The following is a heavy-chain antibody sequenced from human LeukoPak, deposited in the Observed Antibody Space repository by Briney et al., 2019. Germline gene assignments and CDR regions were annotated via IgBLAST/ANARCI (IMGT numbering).Heavy chain of an antibody. CDR2: ISTYIGVT. CDR3: ARDSDYSGNGNGDWFDP. J-gene: IGHJ5*02. CDR1: GFRFTSFG. V-gene: IGHV1-18*04. D-gene: IGHD4-11*01. Sequence: ASVNVSCKTSGFRFTSFGVSWVRQAPGHGLEWMGWISTYIGVTHYAEKFEDRVTMTIDTSTTTAYMELRSLRYDDTAVYYCARDSDYSGNGNGDWFDPWGQGTVVTVSS.